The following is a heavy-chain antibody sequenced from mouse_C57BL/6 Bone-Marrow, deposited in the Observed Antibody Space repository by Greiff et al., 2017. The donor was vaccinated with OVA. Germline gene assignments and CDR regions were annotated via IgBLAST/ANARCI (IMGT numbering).Heavy chain of an antibody. J-gene: IGHJ3*01. V-gene: IGHV1-75*01. Sequence: VQLQQSGPELVKPGASVKISCKASGYTFTDYYINWVKQRPGQGLEWIGWIFPGSGSTYYNEKFKGKATLTVDKSSSTAYMLLSSLTSEDSAVYVCARSGPITVTEAWFAYWGQGTLVTVSA. CDR1: GYTFTDYY. CDR3: ARSGPITVTEAWFAY. CDR2: IFPGSGST. D-gene: IGHD4-1*01.